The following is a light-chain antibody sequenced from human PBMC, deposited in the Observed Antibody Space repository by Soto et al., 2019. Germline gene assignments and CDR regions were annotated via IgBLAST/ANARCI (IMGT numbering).Light chain of an antibody. CDR3: QQRSDWPST. CDR2: DAS. V-gene: IGKV3-11*01. J-gene: IGKJ4*01. Sequence: EIVLTQSPATLSLSPGERATLSCRASQSVSSYLAWYQQKPGQAPRLLIYDASNRATGIPARFSGSGSATDFTLTISSLEPDDFAVYYCQQRSDWPSTFGGGTKVQIK. CDR1: QSVSSY.